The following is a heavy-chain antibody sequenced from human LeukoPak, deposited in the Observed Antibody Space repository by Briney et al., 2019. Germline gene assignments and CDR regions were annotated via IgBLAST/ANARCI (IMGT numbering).Heavy chain of an antibody. CDR2: IYTSGST. J-gene: IGHJ4*02. CDR1: GGSISSYY. Sequence: KPSETLSLTCTVSGGSISSYYWSWIRQPAGKGLEWIGRIYTSGSTNYNPSLKSRVTIPVDKSKNQFSLKLSSVTAADTAVYYCARDREVRYSGYDLGYYFDYWGQGTLVTVSS. D-gene: IGHD5-12*01. V-gene: IGHV4-4*07. CDR3: ARDREVRYSGYDLGYYFDY.